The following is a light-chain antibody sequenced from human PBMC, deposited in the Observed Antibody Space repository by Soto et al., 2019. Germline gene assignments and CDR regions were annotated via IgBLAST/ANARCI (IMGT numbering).Light chain of an antibody. V-gene: IGKV3-15*01. CDR1: GSVLDY. Sequence: IVLTQSPATLSASRGERVNVSCMASGSVLDYLSWFHQRPVQSPRLLIYGPATRATGIPGRFRGSGSGTEFTLTITSLQSEHFAVYYCQQYYKWPQWTIGQGTKVDI. J-gene: IGKJ1*01. CDR3: QQYYKWPQWT. CDR2: GPA.